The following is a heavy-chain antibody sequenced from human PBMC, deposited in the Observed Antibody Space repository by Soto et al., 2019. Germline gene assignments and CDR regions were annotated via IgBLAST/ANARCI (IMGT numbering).Heavy chain of an antibody. V-gene: IGHV2-5*02. CDR3: AHSSYDILTGYPDWYFDL. J-gene: IGHJ2*01. Sequence: QITLKESGPPLVKPTQTLTLTCTFSGFSLSTSGVGVGWIRQPPGKALELLALIYWDDDKRYSPSLKSRLTITKDTSKNQVVLTMTNMDPVDTATYYCAHSSYDILTGYPDWYFDLWGRGTLVTVSS. D-gene: IGHD3-9*01. CDR2: IYWDDDK. CDR1: GFSLSTSGVG.